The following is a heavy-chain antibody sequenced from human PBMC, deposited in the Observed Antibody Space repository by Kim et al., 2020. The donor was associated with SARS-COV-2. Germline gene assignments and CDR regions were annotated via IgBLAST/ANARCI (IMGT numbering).Heavy chain of an antibody. CDR3: GKVFDY. CDR2: IVFDGTQK. CDR1: GFTFRTHG. Sequence: GGSLRLSCAASGFTFRTHGMYWVRQAPGKGPEWVAFIVFDGTQKYYADSVKGRFTISRDNSRNTLSLQMDRLRPEDTAIYYSGKVFDYWGQGVQVTVSS. V-gene: IGHV3-30*02. J-gene: IGHJ4*02.